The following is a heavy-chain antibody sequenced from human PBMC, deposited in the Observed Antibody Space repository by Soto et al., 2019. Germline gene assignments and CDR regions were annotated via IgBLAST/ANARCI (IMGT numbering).Heavy chain of an antibody. CDR2: INKNGGEK. J-gene: IGHJ4*02. V-gene: IGHV3-7*03. Sequence: EVQLVESGGGLVQPGGSLRLSCAASGFTFSSYSMSWVRQAPGKGLEWVANINKNGGEKYYVDSVKGRFTISRDNAKNSLYLQMNSLRAEDTAVYYCARPWDTAMVSTWNYWGQGTLVTVYS. D-gene: IGHD5-18*01. CDR3: ARPWDTAMVSTWNY. CDR1: GFTFSSYS.